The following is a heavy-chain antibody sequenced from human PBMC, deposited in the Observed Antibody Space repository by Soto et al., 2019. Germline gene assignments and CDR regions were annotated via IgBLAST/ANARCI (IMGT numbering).Heavy chain of an antibody. J-gene: IGHJ2*01. CDR1: GGSISSYY. CDR3: ARQGGIAVAGPYWYFDL. V-gene: IGHV4-59*08. Sequence: SETLSLTCTVSGGSISSYYWSWIRQPPGKGLEWIGYIYYSGSTNYNPSLKSRVTISVDTSKNQFSLKLSSVTAADTAVYYCARQGGIAVAGPYWYFDLWGHGTLVTVSS. CDR2: IYYSGST. D-gene: IGHD6-19*01.